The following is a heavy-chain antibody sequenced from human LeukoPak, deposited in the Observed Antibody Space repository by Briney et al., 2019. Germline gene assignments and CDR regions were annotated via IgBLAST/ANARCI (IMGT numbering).Heavy chain of an antibody. Sequence: PGGSLRLSCAVSGFTVSSNYMNWVRQAPGKGLEWVSVIYSGGSTYYADSVKGRFTISRDNSKNTLYLQMDSLRAEDTAVYYCVRGDYGDYTLFDYWGQETLVTVSS. J-gene: IGHJ4*02. CDR1: GFTVSSNY. V-gene: IGHV3-53*01. CDR3: VRGDYGDYTLFDY. CDR2: IYSGGST. D-gene: IGHD4-17*01.